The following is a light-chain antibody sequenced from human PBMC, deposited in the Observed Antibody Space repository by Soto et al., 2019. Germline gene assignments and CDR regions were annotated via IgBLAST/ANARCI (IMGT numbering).Light chain of an antibody. V-gene: IGKV1-39*01. CDR3: QQSYRTPPYT. CDR2: AAS. Sequence: IQMTQSPSSLSASVGDRVTITCRASQNIRNDLHWYQQKPGKAPKLLIYAASSLQGGVPSRFSGSGSGTDFTLTISSLQPEDFATYYCQQSYRTPPYTFGQGTRLEIK. J-gene: IGKJ5*01. CDR1: QNIRND.